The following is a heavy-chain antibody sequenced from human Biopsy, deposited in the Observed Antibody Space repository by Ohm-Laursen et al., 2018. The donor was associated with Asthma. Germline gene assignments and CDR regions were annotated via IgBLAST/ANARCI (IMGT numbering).Heavy chain of an antibody. CDR2: ISASGVRT. J-gene: IGHJ5*02. CDR1: GFAFNNSS. V-gene: IGHV3-23*01. Sequence: GSLRLSCTASGFAFNNSSMTWVRQAPGKGLEWVSSISASGVRTFCADSVKGRFTVSRDSSRNTLYLQLSILRVEDTAVYFCAKITTDRQKANNWFDPWGQGTLVTVSS. D-gene: IGHD3-22*01. CDR3: AKITTDRQKANNWFDP.